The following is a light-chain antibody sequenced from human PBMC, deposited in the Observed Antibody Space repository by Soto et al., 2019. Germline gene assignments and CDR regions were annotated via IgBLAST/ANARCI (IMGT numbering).Light chain of an antibody. CDR2: EVT. Sequence: QSALTQPASVSGSPGQSITISCTGTSTDIGACNYVSWYQQHPGKAPKLLIYEVTNRPSGVSNRFSGSKSGNTASLTISGLQAEDEANYYCNSYTTLSNRVFGTGTKVTAL. V-gene: IGLV2-14*01. CDR1: STDIGACNY. J-gene: IGLJ1*01. CDR3: NSYTTLSNRV.